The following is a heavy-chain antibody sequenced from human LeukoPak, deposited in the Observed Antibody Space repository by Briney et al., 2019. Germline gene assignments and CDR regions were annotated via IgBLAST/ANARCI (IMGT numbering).Heavy chain of an antibody. Sequence: SETLSLTCTVSVGSISSYFWSWIRQPPGKGLEWVGYIYYSGSTNYNPSLKSRVTISVDTSRNRFSLKLTSVTAADTAVYYYARRYSSICYSYFDYWGQGTLVTVSS. D-gene: IGHD6-13*01. J-gene: IGHJ4*02. CDR2: IYYSGST. CDR1: VGSISSYF. CDR3: ARRYSSICYSYFDY. V-gene: IGHV4-59*08.